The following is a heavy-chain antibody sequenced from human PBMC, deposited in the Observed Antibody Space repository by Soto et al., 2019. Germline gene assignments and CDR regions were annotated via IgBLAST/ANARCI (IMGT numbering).Heavy chain of an antibody. CDR3: ARRDRNDAFDI. CDR1: GGSISSSSYY. Sequence: QLQLQESGPGLVKPSETLSLTCTVSGGSISSSSYYWEWIRQPPGKGLEWIGSIYYSGSTYYNPSLKSRVTISVDTSKNQFSLTLSSVTAADTAVYYCARRDRNDAFDIWCQGTMVTVSS. J-gene: IGHJ3*02. V-gene: IGHV4-39*01. CDR2: IYYSGST.